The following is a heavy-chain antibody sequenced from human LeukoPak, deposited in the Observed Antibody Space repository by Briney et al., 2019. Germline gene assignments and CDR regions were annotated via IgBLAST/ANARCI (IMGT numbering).Heavy chain of an antibody. CDR3: AREAVAGTDYYYYMDV. V-gene: IGHV4-30-2*01. CDR2: IYHSGST. J-gene: IGHJ6*03. CDR1: GGSISSGGYY. D-gene: IGHD6-19*01. Sequence: SETLSLTCTVSGGSISSGGYYWSWIRQAPGKGLEWIGYIYHSGSTYYNPSLKSRVTISVDRSKNQFSLKLSSVTAADTAVYYCAREAVAGTDYYYYMDVWGKGTTVTVSS.